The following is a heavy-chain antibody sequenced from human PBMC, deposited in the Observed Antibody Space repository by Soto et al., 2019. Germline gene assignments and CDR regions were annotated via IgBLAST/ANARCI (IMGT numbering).Heavy chain of an antibody. CDR1: GGSISSGGYY. CDR3: ARDPAWATLRDGMDV. V-gene: IGHV4-31*03. CDR2: IYYSGST. J-gene: IGHJ6*02. Sequence: QVQLQESGPGLVKPSQTLSLTCTVSGGSISSGGYYWSWIRQHPGKGLEWIGYIYYSGSTYYNPSLKSRVTISVDTSKNQFSLKLSSVTAADTAVYYCARDPAWATLRDGMDVWGQGTTVTVSS. D-gene: IGHD5-12*01.